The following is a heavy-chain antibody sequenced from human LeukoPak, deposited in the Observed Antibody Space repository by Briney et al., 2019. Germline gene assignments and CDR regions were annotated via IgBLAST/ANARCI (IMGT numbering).Heavy chain of an antibody. CDR2: ISYDGSNK. D-gene: IGHD3-10*01. J-gene: IGHJ4*02. CDR1: GFPFISYA. V-gene: IGHV3-30*04. CDR3: AREYYCSGSYTSSLVY. Sequence: GGAPLLFCSASGFPFISYAMHWVRQAPGKGLEGVAAISYDGSNKYYADSVKGRFTISRDNSKNTLFLEMNSLRAEDTAVYYCAREYYCSGSYTSSLVYWGQGTLVTVS.